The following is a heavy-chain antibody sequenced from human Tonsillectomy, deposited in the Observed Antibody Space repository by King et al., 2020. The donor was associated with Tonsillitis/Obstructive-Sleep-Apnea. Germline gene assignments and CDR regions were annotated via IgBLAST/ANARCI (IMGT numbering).Heavy chain of an antibody. CDR1: GGSFSGYY. D-gene: IGHD2-2*01. CDR2: INHSGST. CDR3: ARGGYCSSTSCYPQNYYYYMDV. V-gene: IGHV4-34*01. J-gene: IGHJ6*03. Sequence: VQLQQWGAGLLKPSETLSLTCAVYGGSFSGYYWSWIRQPPGKGLEWIGEINHSGSTNYNPSLKSRVTISVDTSKNQFSLKLSSVTAADTAVYYCARGGYCSSTSCYPQNYYYYMDVWGKGTTVTVSS.